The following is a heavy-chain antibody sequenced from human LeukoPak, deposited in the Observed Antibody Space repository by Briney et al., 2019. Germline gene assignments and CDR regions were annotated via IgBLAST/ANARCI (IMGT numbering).Heavy chain of an antibody. V-gene: IGHV4-30-4*08. CDR3: ATRRSTVWWLIDY. Sequence: SETLSLTCTVSGGSISSGDYYWSWIRQPPGKGREWIGYIYYSGSTYYNPSLKSRVTISVDTSKNQFYLKLSSLTAADTAVYYCATRRSTVWWLIDYWGQGTLVTVSS. CDR1: GGSISSGDYY. CDR2: IYYSGST. D-gene: IGHD5-12*01. J-gene: IGHJ4*02.